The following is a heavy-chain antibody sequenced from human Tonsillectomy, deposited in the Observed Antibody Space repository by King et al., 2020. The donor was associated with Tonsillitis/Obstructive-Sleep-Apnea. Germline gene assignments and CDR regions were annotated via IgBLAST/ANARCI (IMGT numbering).Heavy chain of an antibody. Sequence: VQLVESGGGLVQPGGSLRLSCAASGFTFSSYAMSWVRQAPGKGLEWVSAISGSGGSTYYADSVKGRFTISRDNSKNTLYLQMNSLRAEDTAVYYCAKGYCSSTSCSPDYYYYGMDVWGKGTTVTVSS. CDR3: AKGYCSSTSCSPDYYYYGMDV. D-gene: IGHD2-2*01. J-gene: IGHJ6*04. V-gene: IGHV3-23*04. CDR1: GFTFSSYA. CDR2: ISGSGGST.